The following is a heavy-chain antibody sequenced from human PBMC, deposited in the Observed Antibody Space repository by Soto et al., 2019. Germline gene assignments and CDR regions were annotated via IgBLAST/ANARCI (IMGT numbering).Heavy chain of an antibody. D-gene: IGHD5-18*01. CDR1: GFTFSSYA. CDR2: ISSNGGST. J-gene: IGHJ3*02. V-gene: IGHV3-64*01. Sequence: GGSLRLSCAASGFTFSSYAMHWVRQAPGKGLEYVSAISSNGGSTYYANSVKGRFTISRDNSKNTLYLQMGSLRAEDMAVYYCARGGMHTAMVKGSGNYGAFDIWGQGTMVTVSS. CDR3: ARGGMHTAMVKGSGNYGAFDI.